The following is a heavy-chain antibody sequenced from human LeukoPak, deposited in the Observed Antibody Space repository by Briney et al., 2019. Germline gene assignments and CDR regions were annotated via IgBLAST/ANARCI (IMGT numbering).Heavy chain of an antibody. CDR2: INPNSGGT. Sequence: ASVQVSCKTSGYTFTSYYIHWLRQAPGQGLEWMGWINPNSGGTNYAQKFQGRVTMTRDTSISTAYMELSRLRSDDTAVYYCARVTGHYYYYYMDVWGKGTTVTISS. CDR1: GYTFTSYY. CDR3: ARVTGHYYYYYMDV. D-gene: IGHD1-20*01. J-gene: IGHJ6*03. V-gene: IGHV1-2*02.